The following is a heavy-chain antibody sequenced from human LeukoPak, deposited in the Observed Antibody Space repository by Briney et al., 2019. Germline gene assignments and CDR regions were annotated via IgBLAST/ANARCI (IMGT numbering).Heavy chain of an antibody. V-gene: IGHV4-39*07. D-gene: IGHD5-12*01. CDR1: GGSISSSGYY. Sequence: PSETLSLTCTVSGGSISSSGYYWGWIRQPPGKGLEWIGSIYYSGSTYYNPSLKSRVTISVDTSKNQFSLKLSSVTAADTAVYYCARDSWLRRDFDYWGQGTLVTVSS. CDR3: ARDSWLRRDFDY. CDR2: IYYSGST. J-gene: IGHJ4*02.